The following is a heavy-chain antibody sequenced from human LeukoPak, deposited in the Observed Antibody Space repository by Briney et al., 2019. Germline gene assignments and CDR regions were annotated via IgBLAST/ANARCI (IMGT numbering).Heavy chain of an antibody. CDR1: GFTFSSYSM. J-gene: IGHJ4*02. Sequence: SGGSLRLSCAASGFTFSSYSMNWVRQPPGKGLEWIGEIYHSGSTNYNPSLKSRVTISVDKSKNQFSLKLTSVTAADTAAYYCARQGDSGWYYFDYWGQGTLVTVSS. V-gene: IGHV4-4*02. CDR3: ARQGDSGWYYFDY. CDR2: IYHSGST. D-gene: IGHD6-19*01.